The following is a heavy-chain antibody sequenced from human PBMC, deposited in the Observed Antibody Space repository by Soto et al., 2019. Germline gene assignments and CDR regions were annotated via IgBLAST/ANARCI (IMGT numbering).Heavy chain of an antibody. CDR2: INAGDGNT. D-gene: IGHD2-2*02. V-gene: IGHV1-3*01. Sequence: VQLVQSGAEVKKPGASVKVSCKASGYTFTSYEMHWVRQTAGQRLEWMGWINAGDGNTKYSQKFQGRVTITRDTSASTAYMELSSLRSEDTAVYYCASSFPVPAAIGYWGQGTLVTVSS. CDR3: ASSFPVPAAIGY. J-gene: IGHJ4*02. CDR1: GYTFTSYE.